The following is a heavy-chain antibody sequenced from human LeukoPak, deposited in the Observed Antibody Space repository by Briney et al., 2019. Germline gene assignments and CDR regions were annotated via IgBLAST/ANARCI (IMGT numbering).Heavy chain of an antibody. CDR2: ISSSTTII. J-gene: IGHJ4*02. D-gene: IGHD6-13*01. CDR3: ARDLSWDHVFDY. V-gene: IGHV3-48*04. Sequence: GGSLRLSCAASGFTLSGFGMNWVRQAPGKGLEWVSYISSSTTIIYYADSVKGRFTISRDNAKNSLDLQMNSLRAEDTAVYYCARDLSWDHVFDYWGQGTLVTVSS. CDR1: GFTLSGFG.